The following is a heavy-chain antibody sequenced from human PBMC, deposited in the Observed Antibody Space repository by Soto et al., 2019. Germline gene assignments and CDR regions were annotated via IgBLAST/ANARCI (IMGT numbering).Heavy chain of an antibody. CDR3: ARDIGCSGGSCYDYGMDV. Sequence: EVQLVESGGVLVQPGGSLRLSCEASGFTFSGYSMNWVRQAPGKGLEWVSYISSSSRTIYYADSVKGRFTISRDNANNSLYLQMNSLRDEGTAVYYCARDIGCSGGSCYDYGMDVWGQGTAVTVSS. V-gene: IGHV3-48*02. CDR1: GFTFSGYS. D-gene: IGHD2-15*01. CDR2: ISSSSRTI. J-gene: IGHJ6*02.